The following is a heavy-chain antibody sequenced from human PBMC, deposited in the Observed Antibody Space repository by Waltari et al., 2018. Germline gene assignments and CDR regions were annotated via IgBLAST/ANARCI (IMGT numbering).Heavy chain of an antibody. D-gene: IGHD3-22*01. CDR2: SSPYNGKT. CDR1: GYTFTTYG. V-gene: IGHV1-18*01. CDR3: ARDLRAYYDSSGRGVY. Sequence: QVRLVQSGPQVKKPGASMKVSCKASGYTFTTYGITWVRQAPGQGLEWVGWSSPYNGKTYYAQKLQDRLTVTSDTSTTTAYLELRSLRPDDTAVYFCARDLRAYYDSSGRGVYWGQGTLVAVSS. J-gene: IGHJ4*02.